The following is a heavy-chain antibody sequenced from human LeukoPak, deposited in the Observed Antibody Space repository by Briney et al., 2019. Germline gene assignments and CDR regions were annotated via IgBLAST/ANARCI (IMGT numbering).Heavy chain of an antibody. CDR3: TWGGMWVLANFYYMAV. CDR2: IIPMFGTT. D-gene: IGHD1-26*01. Sequence: SVKVSCKASGGSFSTYAFSWVRQAPGQGLEWMGGIIPMFGTTNYAQKFQGRVTITADESTSTAYMELISLRSEDTAVYYCTWGGMWVLANFYYMAVWGEGTTSPSP. CDR1: GGSFSTYA. V-gene: IGHV1-69*01. J-gene: IGHJ6*03.